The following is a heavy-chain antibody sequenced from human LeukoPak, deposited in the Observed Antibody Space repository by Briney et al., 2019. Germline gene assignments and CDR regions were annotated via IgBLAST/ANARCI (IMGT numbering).Heavy chain of an antibody. CDR3: ATGASRLGDSSGYSAPFDY. D-gene: IGHD3-22*01. J-gene: IGHJ4*02. V-gene: IGHV1-69-2*01. CDR1: GYTFTDYY. Sequence: ASVKISCKVSGYTFTDYYMHWVQQAPGKGLEWMGLVDPEDGETIYAEKFQGRVTITADTSTDTAYMELSSLRSEDTAVYYCATGASRLGDSSGYSAPFDYWRQGTLVTVSS. CDR2: VDPEDGET.